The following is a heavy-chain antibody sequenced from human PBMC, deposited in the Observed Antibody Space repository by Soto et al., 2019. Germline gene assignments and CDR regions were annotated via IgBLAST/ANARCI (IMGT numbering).Heavy chain of an antibody. CDR3: ARSYYGYNYYFDF. V-gene: IGHV2-5*02. D-gene: IGHD1-1*01. Sequence: QITLKESGPTLVKPTQTLTLTCTFSGFSLTTGGAGVGWIRQPPAKALEWLAIIFWDDHNRYSPFLQNRLTITKDTSRSQVVLTMTDMDPVDTATYYCARSYYGYNYYFDFWGQGTLVTVSS. J-gene: IGHJ4*02. CDR2: IFWDDHN. CDR1: GFSLTTGGAG.